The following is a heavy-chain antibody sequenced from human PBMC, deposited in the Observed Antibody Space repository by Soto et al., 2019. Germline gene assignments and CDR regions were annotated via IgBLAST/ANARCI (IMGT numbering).Heavy chain of an antibody. D-gene: IGHD3-3*01. V-gene: IGHV3-74*01. Sequence: GGSLRLSCAASGFTFSSYWMHWVRQAPGKGLVWVSYIVSDGSITKNADFVKGRFTISRDNAKNTVYLQMNSLRAEDTAVYYCATLNSFGADYWGQGTLVTVSS. CDR1: GFTFSSYW. CDR3: ATLNSFGADY. J-gene: IGHJ4*02. CDR2: IVSDGSIT.